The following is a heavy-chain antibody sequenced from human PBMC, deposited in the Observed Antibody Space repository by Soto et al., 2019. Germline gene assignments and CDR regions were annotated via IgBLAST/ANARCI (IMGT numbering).Heavy chain of an antibody. CDR1: GFTFSSYG. V-gene: IGHV3-30*18. CDR2: ISYDGSNK. D-gene: IGHD3-10*01. CDR3: AKESALLSAVSPFDH. J-gene: IGHJ4*02. Sequence: QVQLVESGGGVVQPGRSLRLSCAASGFTFSSYGMHWVRQAPGKGLEWVAVISYDGSNKYYADSVKGRFTISRDNSKNTLYLQMNSLRAEDTAVYYCAKESALLSAVSPFDHWGQGTLVTVSS.